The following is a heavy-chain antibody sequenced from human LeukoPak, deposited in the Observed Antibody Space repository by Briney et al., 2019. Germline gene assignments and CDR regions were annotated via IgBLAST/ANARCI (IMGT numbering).Heavy chain of an antibody. D-gene: IGHD2-2*02. Sequence: SETLSLTCTVYGGSISSYYWSWIRQPPGKGLEWIGDIYYSGSTNYNPSLKSRATISVDTSKNQFSLKLSSVTAADTAVYYCARGYCSSTSWYRQVGYWGQGTLVTVSS. CDR2: IYYSGST. CDR1: GGSISSYY. CDR3: ARGYCSSTSWYRQVGY. V-gene: IGHV4-59*01. J-gene: IGHJ4*02.